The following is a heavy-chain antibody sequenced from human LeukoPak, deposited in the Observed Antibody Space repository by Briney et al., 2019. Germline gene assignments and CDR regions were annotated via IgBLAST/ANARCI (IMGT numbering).Heavy chain of an antibody. D-gene: IGHD2-15*01. CDR3: ADIGGGGSNTR. V-gene: IGHV3-72*01. CDR2: IRKKSDRYTT. Sequence: GGSLRLSCVASGFTVSDHYLDWVRQAPGKGLEWVGLIRKKSDRYTTEYAASVKGRFTISRDDSTNSVYLQMSSLKGEDTAVYYCADIGGGGSNTRWGEGTVVTVSS. J-gene: IGHJ1*01. CDR1: GFTVSDHY.